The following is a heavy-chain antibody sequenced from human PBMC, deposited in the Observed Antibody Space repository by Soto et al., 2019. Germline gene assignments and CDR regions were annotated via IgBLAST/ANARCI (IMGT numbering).Heavy chain of an antibody. CDR1: GGTFSSYA. Sequence: ASVKVSCKASGGTFSSYAISWVRQATGQGLEWMGWMNPNSGNTGYAQKFQGRVTMTRNTSISTAYMELSSLRSEDTAVYYCARMLVKDSKYYYYYYYGMAVWGQGTTVTVSS. CDR3: ARMLVKDSKYYYYYYYGMAV. CDR2: MNPNSGNT. D-gene: IGHD4-4*01. V-gene: IGHV1-8*02. J-gene: IGHJ6*02.